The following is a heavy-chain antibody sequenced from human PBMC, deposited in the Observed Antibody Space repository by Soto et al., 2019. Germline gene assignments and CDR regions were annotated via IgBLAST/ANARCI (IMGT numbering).Heavy chain of an antibody. CDR2: MNPNSGNT. V-gene: IGHV1-8*01. CDR1: GYTFSSYD. CDR3: AREKTSYGMDV. J-gene: IGHJ6*02. Sequence: QVQLVQSGAEVRKPGASLKVSCKAYGYTFSSYDINWVRQATGQGLVWMGWMNPNSGNTGYAQKFQGRVTMTRNTSISTAYMELSSLRSEDTAVYYCAREKTSYGMDVWGQGTTVTVSS.